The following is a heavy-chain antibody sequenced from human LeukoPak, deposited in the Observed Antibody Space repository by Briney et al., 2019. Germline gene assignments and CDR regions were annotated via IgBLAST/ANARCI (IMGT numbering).Heavy chain of an antibody. CDR1: GESFTTFY. V-gene: IGHV4-34*01. CDR3: ARDIRRVDTAMADYYYYMDV. Sequence: SETLSLTCAVYGESFTTFYWGWIRQTPGKGLEWIGEINHTGSTNYNPSLKSRVTISIDTSKNQFSLKLNSVTAADTAVYYCARDIRRVDTAMADYYYYMDVWGKGTTVTVSS. CDR2: INHTGST. D-gene: IGHD5-18*01. J-gene: IGHJ6*03.